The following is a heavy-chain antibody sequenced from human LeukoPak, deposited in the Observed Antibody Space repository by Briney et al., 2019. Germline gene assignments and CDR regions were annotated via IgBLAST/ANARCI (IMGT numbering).Heavy chain of an antibody. CDR1: GYSISSNYY. CDR2: IYHSGST. CDR3: ARDQGNVEGSDY. D-gene: IGHD1-1*01. Sequence: SETLSLTCAVSGYSISSNYYWGWIRQPPGKGLEWIGSIYHSGSTYYNPSLKSRVTISVDTSKNQFSLKVSSVTAADTAVYYCARDQGNVEGSDYWGQGTLVTVSS. J-gene: IGHJ4*02. V-gene: IGHV4-38-2*02.